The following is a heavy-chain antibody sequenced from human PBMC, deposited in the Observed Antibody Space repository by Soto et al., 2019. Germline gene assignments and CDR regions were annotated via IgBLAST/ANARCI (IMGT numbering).Heavy chain of an antibody. CDR1: GYTFTGYY. V-gene: IGHV1-2*04. D-gene: IGHD6-13*01. CDR2: INPNSGGT. Sequence: QVQLVQSGAEVKKPGASVKVSCKASGYTFTGYYMHWVRQAPGQGLEWMGWINPNSGGTNYAQKFRGWVTMTRDTSISTAYMELSRLRSDDTAVYYCARDLRGYSSSWSEVWFDPWGQGTLVTVSS. J-gene: IGHJ5*02. CDR3: ARDLRGYSSSWSEVWFDP.